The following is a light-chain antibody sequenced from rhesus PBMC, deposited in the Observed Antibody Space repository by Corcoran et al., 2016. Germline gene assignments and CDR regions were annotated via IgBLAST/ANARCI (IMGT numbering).Light chain of an antibody. CDR2: DAS. J-gene: IGKJ4*01. Sequence: EIVLTQSPAFQSVTLKEKVTICQASPSIGSSLHWYQLKQDQSPKLHIKDASPSISGVPSRFSGSGSGTDFTLTINSLEAEDAATYYCQQSSSFPLTVGGGTKVELK. CDR1: PSIGSS. CDR3: QQSSSFPLT. V-gene: IGKV6-55*01.